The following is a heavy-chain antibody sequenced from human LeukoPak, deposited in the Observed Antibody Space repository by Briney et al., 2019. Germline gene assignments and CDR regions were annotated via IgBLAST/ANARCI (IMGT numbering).Heavy chain of an antibody. J-gene: IGHJ4*02. V-gene: IGHV1-2*02. CDR1: GYRFTGYY. D-gene: IGHD3-22*01. CDR3: ARGNYDSSGWSTFDY. Sequence: ASVKVSCKASGYRFTGYYIHWVRQAPGQGLEWMAWINPNSGGTNYAQNFQGRVTMTRDTSISTTYMELSRLRSDDTAVYYCARGNYDSSGWSTFDYWGQGTLVTVSS. CDR2: INPNSGGT.